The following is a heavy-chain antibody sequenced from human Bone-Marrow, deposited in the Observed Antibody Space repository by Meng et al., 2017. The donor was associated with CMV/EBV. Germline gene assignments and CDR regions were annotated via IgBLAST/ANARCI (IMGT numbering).Heavy chain of an antibody. D-gene: IGHD2-15*01. Sequence: ASVKVSCKASKYTFTGYYVHWVRQAPGQGLEWMGWINPNSGGTNYAQKFQGRVTMTRDTSISTAYMELSRLRSDDTAVYYCARGDCSGGSCYRSQPDDAFDIWGQGTMVTVSS. CDR2: INPNSGGT. CDR3: ARGDCSGGSCYRSQPDDAFDI. V-gene: IGHV1-2*02. CDR1: KYTFTGYY. J-gene: IGHJ3*02.